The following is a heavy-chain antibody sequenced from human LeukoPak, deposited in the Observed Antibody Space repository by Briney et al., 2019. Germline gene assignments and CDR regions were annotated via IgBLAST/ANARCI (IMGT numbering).Heavy chain of an antibody. V-gene: IGHV4-39*01. CDR2: IYYSGST. J-gene: IGHJ4*02. Sequence: SETLSLTCTVSGGSISSSSYYWGWIRQPPGKGLEWIGSIYYSGSTYYNPSLKSRVTISVDTSKNQFSLKLSSVTAADTAVYYCARAAAAPYWDYWGQGTLVTVSS. D-gene: IGHD6-13*01. CDR1: GGSISSSSYY. CDR3: ARAAAAPYWDY.